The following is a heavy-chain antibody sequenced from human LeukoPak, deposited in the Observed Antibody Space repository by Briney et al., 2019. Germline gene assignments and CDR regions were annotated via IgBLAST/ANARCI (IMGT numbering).Heavy chain of an antibody. Sequence: GGALRLSCAASGFTFINYWMHWVRQVPGKGLVGVSHINSDGRIINYADSVKGRFTISRDNAKNTLYLQMNSLRVEDTAVYYCARGRGWYFDLWGRGTLVTASS. V-gene: IGHV3-74*01. CDR2: INSDGRII. J-gene: IGHJ2*01. CDR3: ARGRGWYFDL. CDR1: GFTFINYW. D-gene: IGHD3-10*01.